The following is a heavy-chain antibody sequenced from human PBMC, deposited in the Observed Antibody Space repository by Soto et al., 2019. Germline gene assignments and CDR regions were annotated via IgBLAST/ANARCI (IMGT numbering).Heavy chain of an antibody. J-gene: IGHJ4*02. CDR1: GFMFSSYG. V-gene: IGHV3-33*01. CDR2: IWYDGSNK. CDR3: ARSIC. Sequence: VGSLRLSCAASGFMFSSYGMHWVRQAPGKGLGWVAVIWYDGSNKNYADSVKGRFTITRDNSKNTLYLQMNSLRAEDTAVYYCARSICWGQGTLVTVSS.